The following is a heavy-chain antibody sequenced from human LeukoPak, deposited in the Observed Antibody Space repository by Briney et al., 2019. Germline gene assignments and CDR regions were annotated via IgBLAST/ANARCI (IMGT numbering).Heavy chain of an antibody. V-gene: IGHV3-30*02. Sequence: GGSLRLSCAASGFTFSSYGMHWVRQAPGKGLEWVAFIRYDGSNKYYADSVKGRFAISRDNSKNTLYLQMNSLRAEDTAVYYCAKDPRYCSSTSCSDYWGQGTLVTVSS. CDR2: IRYDGSNK. CDR1: GFTFSSYG. CDR3: AKDPRYCSSTSCSDY. J-gene: IGHJ4*02. D-gene: IGHD2-2*01.